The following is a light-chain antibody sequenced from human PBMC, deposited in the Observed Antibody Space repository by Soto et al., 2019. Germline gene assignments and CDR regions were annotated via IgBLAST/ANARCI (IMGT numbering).Light chain of an antibody. Sequence: EIVLMQSPGTLSLSPGERATLSCRASQSVSSSYLAWYQQRPGQAPRLLIYGASSRATDIPDRFSGSGSGTDFTLTISRLEPEDFAVYYCQQYGSSPWTFGQGTKVEIK. V-gene: IGKV3-20*01. CDR1: QSVSSSY. CDR3: QQYGSSPWT. CDR2: GAS. J-gene: IGKJ1*01.